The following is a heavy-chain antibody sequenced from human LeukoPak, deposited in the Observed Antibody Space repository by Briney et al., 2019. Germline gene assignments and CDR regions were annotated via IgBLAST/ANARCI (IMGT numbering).Heavy chain of an antibody. J-gene: IGHJ3*02. CDR1: GGSISSYY. Sequence: PSETLSLTCTVSGGSISSYYWSWIRQPPGKGLEWIGYIHYSGSTNYNPSRKSRVTISVDTSKNQFSLKLNSVTAADTAVYHCARHDHRGGAFDIWGQGTMVTVSS. CDR2: IHYSGST. V-gene: IGHV4-59*08. D-gene: IGHD1-14*01. CDR3: ARHDHRGGAFDI.